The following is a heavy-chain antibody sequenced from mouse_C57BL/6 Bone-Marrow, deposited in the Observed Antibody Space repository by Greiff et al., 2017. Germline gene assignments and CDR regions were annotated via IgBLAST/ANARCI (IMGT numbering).Heavy chain of an antibody. CDR3: TTAAYGYDGVAY. V-gene: IGHV14-4*01. Sequence: VQLQQSGAELVRPGASVKLSCTASGFNIKDDYMHWVKQRPEQGLEWIGWIDPENGDTEYASKFQGKATITADTSSNTAYLQLSSLTSEDTAVSYCTTAAYGYDGVAYWGQGTLVTVSA. CDR2: IDPENGDT. J-gene: IGHJ3*01. CDR1: GFNIKDDY. D-gene: IGHD2-2*01.